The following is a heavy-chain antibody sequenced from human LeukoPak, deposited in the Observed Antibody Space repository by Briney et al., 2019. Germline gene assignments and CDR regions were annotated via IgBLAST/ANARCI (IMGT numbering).Heavy chain of an antibody. J-gene: IGHJ4*02. V-gene: IGHV3-23*01. CDR1: GLTFSTYG. CDR2: ISGSGDTT. CDR3: AKDRGY. Sequence: GGSLRLSCAASGLTFSTYGMTWVRLVPGKGLEWVSGISGSGDTTYSADSVKGRFTISRDNSKSTLFLQMNSLRVEDTAIYYCAKDRGYWGQGTLVTVSS.